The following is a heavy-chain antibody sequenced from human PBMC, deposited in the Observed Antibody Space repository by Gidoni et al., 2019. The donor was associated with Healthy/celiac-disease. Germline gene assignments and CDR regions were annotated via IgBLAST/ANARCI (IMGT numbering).Heavy chain of an antibody. CDR2: INHSGST. D-gene: IGHD3-10*01. J-gene: IGHJ5*02. Sequence: QGQLQQWGAGLLKPSETLSLTCAVYGGSFSGYYWSWIRQPPGKGLEWIGEINHSGSTNYNPSLKSRVTISVDTSKNQFSLKLSSVTAADTAVYYCARARYYYPRGWFDPWGQGTLVTVSS. CDR1: GGSFSGYY. V-gene: IGHV4-34*01. CDR3: ARARYYYPRGWFDP.